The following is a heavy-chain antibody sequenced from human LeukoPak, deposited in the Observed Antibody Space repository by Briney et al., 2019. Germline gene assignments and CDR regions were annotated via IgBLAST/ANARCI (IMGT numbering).Heavy chain of an antibody. D-gene: IGHD4-23*01. J-gene: IGHJ4*02. CDR2: ISYSGST. CDR1: GDSISSSSYN. V-gene: IGHV4-39*02. Sequence: SXTLSXXCSVSGDSISSSSYNWGWIRQPPGKGLEWIGSISYSGSTKYNPSLKSRITISVDTSKNHFSLKLNSVTAADAAIYSXAXXRTXVTPEXXDYWGQGTXVIVSS. CDR3: AXXRTXVTPEXXDY.